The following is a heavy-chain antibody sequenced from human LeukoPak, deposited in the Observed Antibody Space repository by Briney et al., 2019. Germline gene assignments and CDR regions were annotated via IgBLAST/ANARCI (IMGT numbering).Heavy chain of an antibody. CDR2: IIPIFGTA. J-gene: IGHJ4*02. D-gene: IGHD3-22*01. CDR1: GGTFSSYA. Sequence: GSSVKVSCKASGGTFSSYAISWARQAPGQGLEWMGGIIPIFGTANYAQKFQGRVTITTDESTSTAYMELSSLRSEDTAVYYCAREGERGDYYDSSGYFDYWGQGTLVTVSS. CDR3: AREGERGDYYDSSGYFDY. V-gene: IGHV1-69*05.